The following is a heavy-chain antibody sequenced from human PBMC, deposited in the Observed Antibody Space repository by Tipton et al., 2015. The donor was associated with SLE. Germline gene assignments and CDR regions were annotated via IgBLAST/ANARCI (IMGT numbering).Heavy chain of an antibody. CDR3: ARMGLCTTTTCNEGAFDV. J-gene: IGHJ3*01. CDR2: IYYTGNT. CDR1: GGSISSGTYY. Sequence: GLVKPSETLSLTCTVSGGSISSGTYYWSWIRQPPGKGLEWIGYIYYTGNTNYNPSLKSRVTMSVDTSKSQFSLKLTFVSAADTAIYYCARMGLCTTTTCNEGAFDVWGQGSMVTVSS. D-gene: IGHD2-2*01. V-gene: IGHV4-61*01.